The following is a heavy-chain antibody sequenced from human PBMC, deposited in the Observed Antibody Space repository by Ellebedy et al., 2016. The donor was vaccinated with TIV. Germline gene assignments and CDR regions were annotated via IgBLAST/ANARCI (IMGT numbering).Heavy chain of an antibody. CDR3: ARGEVTLYYYGMDV. CDR1: GGSISSYY. CDR2: IYYSGST. J-gene: IGHJ6*02. Sequence: MPGGSLRLSCTVSGGSISSYYWSWIRQPPGKGLEWIGYIYYSGSTNYNPSLKRRVPISVDPSKNQFSLKLSSVTAADTAVYYCARGEVTLYYYGMDVWGQGTTVTVSS. V-gene: IGHV4-59*01.